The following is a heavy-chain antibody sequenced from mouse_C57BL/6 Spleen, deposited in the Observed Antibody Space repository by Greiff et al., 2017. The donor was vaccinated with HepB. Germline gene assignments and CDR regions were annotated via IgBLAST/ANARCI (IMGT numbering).Heavy chain of an antibody. V-gene: IGHV1-64*01. Sequence: QVHVKQSGAELVKPGASVKLSCKASGYTFTSYWMHWVKQRPGQGLEWIGMIHPNSGSTNYNEKFKSKATLTVDKSSSTAYMQLSSLTSEDSAVYYCARDITTVVALDYWGQGTTLTVSS. J-gene: IGHJ2*01. D-gene: IGHD1-1*01. CDR2: IHPNSGST. CDR1: GYTFTSYW. CDR3: ARDITTVVALDY.